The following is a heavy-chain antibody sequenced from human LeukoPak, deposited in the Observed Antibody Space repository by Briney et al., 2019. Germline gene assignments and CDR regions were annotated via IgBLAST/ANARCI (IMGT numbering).Heavy chain of an antibody. CDR1: GGTFSSYA. CDR3: ARDWGCSSTSCSVEGIYYYYMDV. Sequence: GASVKVSCKASGGTFSSYAISWVRQAPGQGLEWMGGIIPIFGTANYAQKFQGRVTITADESTSTAYMELSSLRSDDTAVYYCARDWGCSSTSCSVEGIYYYYMDVWGKGTTVTVSS. CDR2: IIPIFGTA. D-gene: IGHD2-2*01. V-gene: IGHV1-69*13. J-gene: IGHJ6*03.